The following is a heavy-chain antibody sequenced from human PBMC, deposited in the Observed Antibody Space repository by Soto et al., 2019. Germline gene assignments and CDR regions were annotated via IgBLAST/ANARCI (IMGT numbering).Heavy chain of an antibody. CDR1: GFTFSSYS. CDR2: ISSSTSYI. J-gene: IGHJ6*02. Sequence: EVPLVESGGGLVQPGGSLRLSCAASGFTFSSYSMNWVRQAPGKGLEWVSSISSSTSYIYYADSVKGRFTISRDNAKNSLYLQMNSLRAEDTAVYYCARIIGYGYHYYGLDVWGQGTTVTVSS. V-gene: IGHV3-21*02. D-gene: IGHD5-18*01. CDR3: ARIIGYGYHYYGLDV.